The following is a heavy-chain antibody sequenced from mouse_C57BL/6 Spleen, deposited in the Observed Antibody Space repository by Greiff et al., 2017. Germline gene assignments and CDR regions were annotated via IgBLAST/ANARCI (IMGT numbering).Heavy chain of an antibody. D-gene: IGHD1-1*01. V-gene: IGHV14-1*01. CDR1: GFNIKDYY. J-gene: IGHJ3*01. CDR3: TTYYGSRAWFAY. Sequence: EVNVVESGAELVRPGASVKLSCTASGFNIKDYYMHWVKQRPEQGLEWIGRIDPEDGDTEYAPKFQGKATMTADTSSNTAYLQLSSLTSEDTAVYYCTTYYGSRAWFAYWGQGTLVTVSA. CDR2: IDPEDGDT.